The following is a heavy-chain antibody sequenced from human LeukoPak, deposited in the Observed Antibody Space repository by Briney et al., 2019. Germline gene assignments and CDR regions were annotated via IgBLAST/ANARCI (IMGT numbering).Heavy chain of an antibody. J-gene: IGHJ4*02. D-gene: IGHD3-22*01. Sequence: SETLSLTCAVYGESFSGYYWSWIRQPPGKGLEWLGEINHSGSTNYNPSLKSRVTISVDTSKNQFSLKVNSVTAADTAVYYCARVSYSRGSPHFDYWGQGTLVTVSS. CDR3: ARVSYSRGSPHFDY. V-gene: IGHV4-34*01. CDR2: INHSGST. CDR1: GESFSGYY.